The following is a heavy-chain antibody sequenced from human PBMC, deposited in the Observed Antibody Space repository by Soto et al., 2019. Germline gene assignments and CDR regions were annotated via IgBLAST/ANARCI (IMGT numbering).Heavy chain of an antibody. V-gene: IGHV3-66*01. CDR3: ARDQTVERPDAFDI. Sequence: EVQLVESGGGLVQPGGSLRLSCAASGFTVSSNSMSWVRQAPGKGLEWVSVIYSGGSTYYADSVKGRFTISRDNSKNTLYLQMNSLRAEDTAVYYCARDQTVERPDAFDIWGQGTMVTVSS. CDR1: GFTVSSNS. D-gene: IGHD1-1*01. J-gene: IGHJ3*02. CDR2: IYSGGST.